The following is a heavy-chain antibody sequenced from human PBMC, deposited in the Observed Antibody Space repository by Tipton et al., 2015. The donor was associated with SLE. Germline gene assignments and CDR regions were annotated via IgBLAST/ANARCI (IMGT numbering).Heavy chain of an antibody. J-gene: IGHJ6*03. D-gene: IGHD6-19*01. V-gene: IGHV4-59*08. CDR1: GGSISGHY. CDR2: IHYSGNT. CDR3: ARRAGPVAGTYYYYMDV. Sequence: TLSLTCTVSGGSISGHYWSWIRQPPGKRPEWVGYIHYSGNTNYNPSLKDRVTILVDTSQNQFSLTLYSVTAADTAVYYCARRAGPVAGTYYYYMDVWGKGTTVTVSS.